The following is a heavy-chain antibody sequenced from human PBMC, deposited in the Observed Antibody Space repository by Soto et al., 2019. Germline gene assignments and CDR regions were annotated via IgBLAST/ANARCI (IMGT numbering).Heavy chain of an antibody. CDR3: AKDGARVATISTPDH. D-gene: IGHD5-12*01. CDR1: GFTFSTYA. J-gene: IGHJ4*01. CDR2: ISGSGDNT. V-gene: IGHV3-23*01. Sequence: EVQLLESGGGLVQPGGYLRLSCAASGFTFSTYAMNWVRQAPGKGLEWVSVISGSGDNTYYEDSVKGRFTISRDNPKNTLYLQMNSLTSEDTAVYYCAKDGARVATISTPDHWGHGTLVTVSS.